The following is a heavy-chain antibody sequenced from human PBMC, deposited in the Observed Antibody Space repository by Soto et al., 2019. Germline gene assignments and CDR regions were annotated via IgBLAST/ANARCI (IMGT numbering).Heavy chain of an antibody. J-gene: IGHJ6*02. CDR1: GFTVSSNY. D-gene: IGHD3-3*01. CDR2: IYSGGST. Sequence: LTCAASGFTVSSNYMSWVRQAPGKGLEWVSVIYSGGSTYYADSVKGRFTISRDNSKNTLYLQMNSLRAEDTAVYYCARGGWDFWSGTYGMDVWGQGTTVTV. CDR3: ARGGWDFWSGTYGMDV. V-gene: IGHV3-66*01.